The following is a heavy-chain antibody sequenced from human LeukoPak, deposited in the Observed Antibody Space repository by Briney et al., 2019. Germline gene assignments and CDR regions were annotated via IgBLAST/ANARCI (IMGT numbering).Heavy chain of an antibody. Sequence: ASVKVSCKASGYNFTDYYIHGVRQAPGQGLEWMGWINPKSGGTNYAQKFRGRVTMTRDTSISTAYMELSGLRSDDTAVYYCARDSGLGPTWHPFDHWGQGTPVTVSS. D-gene: IGHD1-26*01. CDR2: INPKSGGT. CDR1: GYNFTDYY. CDR3: ARDSGLGPTWHPFDH. J-gene: IGHJ4*02. V-gene: IGHV1-2*02.